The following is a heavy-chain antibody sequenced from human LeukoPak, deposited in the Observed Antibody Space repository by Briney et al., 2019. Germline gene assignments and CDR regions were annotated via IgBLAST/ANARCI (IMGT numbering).Heavy chain of an antibody. D-gene: IGHD1-1*01. CDR2: ISAYNSNT. Sequence: ASVKVSCKASGYTFTSYGISWVRQAPGQGLEWMGWISAYNSNTNYAQKLQGRVTMTTDTSTSTAYMELRSLRSDDTAVYYCARVIGTTGTTRGEGDYFDYWGQGTLVTVSS. CDR1: GYTFTSYG. V-gene: IGHV1-18*04. J-gene: IGHJ4*02. CDR3: ARVIGTTGTTRGEGDYFDY.